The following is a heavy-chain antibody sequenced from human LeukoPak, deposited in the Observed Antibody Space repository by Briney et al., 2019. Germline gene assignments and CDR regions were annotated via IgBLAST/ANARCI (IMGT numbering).Heavy chain of an antibody. CDR1: GFNFTAYW. J-gene: IGHJ5*01. Sequence: LGESLQISCKGSGFNFTAYWIAWVRQMPGKGLEWMGISHPINSDTKYSPSFQGQVTISADKSSSTAYLQWNSLKASDTAMYYCARHQYYYDSSGNYGWFDSWGQGTLVTVSP. V-gene: IGHV5-51*01. CDR2: SHPINSDT. D-gene: IGHD3-22*01. CDR3: ARHQYYYDSSGNYGWFDS.